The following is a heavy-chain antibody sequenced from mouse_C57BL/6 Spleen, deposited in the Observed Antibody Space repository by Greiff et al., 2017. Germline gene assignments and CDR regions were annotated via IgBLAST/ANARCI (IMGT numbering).Heavy chain of an antibody. Sequence: EVQLQHSGPELVKPGASVKISCKASGYSFTDYNMNWVKQSNGKSLEWIGVINPNYGTTSYNQKFKGKATLTVDQSSSTAYMQLNSLTSEDSAVYYCARGRVYYGYDEGYWYFDVWGTGTTVTVSS. V-gene: IGHV1-39*01. J-gene: IGHJ1*03. CDR1: GYSFTDYN. D-gene: IGHD2-2*01. CDR2: INPNYGTT. CDR3: ARGRVYYGYDEGYWYFDV.